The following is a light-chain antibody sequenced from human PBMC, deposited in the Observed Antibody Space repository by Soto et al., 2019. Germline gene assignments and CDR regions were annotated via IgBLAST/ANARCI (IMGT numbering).Light chain of an antibody. CDR3: AAWDDSLSGL. CDR1: SSNIGSNY. V-gene: IGLV1-47*01. Sequence: QSVLTQPPSASGTPGQRVTISCSGSSSNIGSNYVYWYQQLPGTAPKLLIYRNNQRPSGVPERFSGSKSGTAAPLAISGHRSEDEADYYCAAWDDSLSGLFGTGTKLTVL. J-gene: IGLJ1*01. CDR2: RNN.